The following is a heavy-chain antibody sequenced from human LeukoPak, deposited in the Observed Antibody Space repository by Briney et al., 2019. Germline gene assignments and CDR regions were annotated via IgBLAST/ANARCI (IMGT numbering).Heavy chain of an antibody. CDR2: SYYSGNT. Sequence: SQTLSLTCTVSGGSINSGGYYWSWIRQHPGKGLEWIGYSYYSGNTYYNPSLKSPVTLSVDTSKNQLSLKVISVTAADTAVYYCARGLAANYFFDYWGQGTLVTVSS. CDR1: GGSINSGGYY. V-gene: IGHV4-31*02. J-gene: IGHJ4*02. CDR3: ARGLAANYFFDY. D-gene: IGHD6-13*01.